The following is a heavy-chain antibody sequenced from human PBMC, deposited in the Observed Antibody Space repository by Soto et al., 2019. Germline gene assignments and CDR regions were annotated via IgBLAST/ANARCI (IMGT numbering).Heavy chain of an antibody. CDR2: IRSNTAIT. CDR1: GFSFNPYV. V-gene: IGHV3-23*01. D-gene: IGHD2-15*01. Sequence: GGSLRLSCVASGFSFNPYVMAWVRQAPGRGLEWVAAIRSNTAITHYPDSMRGRFTISRVNSENTIFLQMHSLRVEDSAVYFFAKASGGGWPYYFDSWGQGTLVTVSS. CDR3: AKASGGGWPYYFDS. J-gene: IGHJ4*02.